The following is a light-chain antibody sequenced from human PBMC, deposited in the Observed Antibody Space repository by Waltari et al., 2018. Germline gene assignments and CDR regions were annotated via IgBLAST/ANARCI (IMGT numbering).Light chain of an antibody. J-gene: IGLJ1*01. CDR3: CSYTGSSTSYG. V-gene: IGLV2-23*01. CDR1: STDLASYNL. Sequence: QSALSHPASVSGSPGQSLTITSTGASTDLASYNLVARYQHHPNRAPKLIIYEATKRPSGISHRFSGAKSGATASLRISGLQADDEADYYCCSYTGSSTSYGCGGGTKVTVL. CDR2: EAT.